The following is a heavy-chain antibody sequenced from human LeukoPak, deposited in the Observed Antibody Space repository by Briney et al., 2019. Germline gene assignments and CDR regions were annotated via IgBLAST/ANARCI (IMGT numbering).Heavy chain of an antibody. D-gene: IGHD3-3*01. CDR1: GGSFSGYY. Sequence: SETLSLTCAVYGGSFSGYYWIWIRQPPGKGLEWIGEINHSGSTNYNPSLKSRVTISVDTSKNQFSLKLSSVTAADTAVYYCARGRFLEWLLNWGQGTLVTVSS. CDR3: ARGRFLEWLLN. V-gene: IGHV4-34*01. J-gene: IGHJ4*02. CDR2: INHSGST.